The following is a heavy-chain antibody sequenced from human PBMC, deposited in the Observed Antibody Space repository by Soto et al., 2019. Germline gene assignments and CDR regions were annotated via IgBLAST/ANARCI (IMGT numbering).Heavy chain of an antibody. V-gene: IGHV4-34*01. CDR3: ARGVVRRVIIQHTSLFAS. CDR1: GGSFSGFY. Sequence: ETLSLTCAVYGGSFSGFYWSWIRQPPGKRPEWIGEINDSGSTNYSPSLKSRVTISVDTSKNQFSLKVTSVTAADTAVYYCARGVVRRVIIQHTSLFASWALGTSVTVS. CDR2: INDSGST. D-gene: IGHD3-10*01. J-gene: IGHJ1*01.